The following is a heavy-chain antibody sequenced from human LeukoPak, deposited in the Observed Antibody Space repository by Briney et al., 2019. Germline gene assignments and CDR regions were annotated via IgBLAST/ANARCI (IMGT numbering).Heavy chain of an antibody. CDR2: IYYSGST. CDR3: ASSNILTGYYLNWFDP. CDR1: GGSISSSSYY. Sequence: PSETLSLTCTVSGGSISSSSYYWGWIRQPPGKGLEWIGSIYYSGSTYYNPSLKSRVTISVDTSKNQFSLKLSSVTAADTAVYYCASSNILTGYYLNWFDPWGQGTLVTVSS. J-gene: IGHJ5*02. D-gene: IGHD3-9*01. V-gene: IGHV4-39*07.